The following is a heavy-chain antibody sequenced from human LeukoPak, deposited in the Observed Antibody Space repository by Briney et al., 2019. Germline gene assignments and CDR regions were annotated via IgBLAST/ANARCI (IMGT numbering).Heavy chain of an antibody. D-gene: IGHD2-8*01. J-gene: IGHJ4*02. CDR3: ARDNGF. CDR1: GFTFTSYW. Sequence: GGSLRVSCAASGFTFTSYWMNWVRQAPGKGLEWVANIKEDGSEKYYVDSVKGRFTISRDNAKNSVYLQMNSLRAEDTAVYYCARDNGFWGQGTLVTVSS. V-gene: IGHV3-7*03. CDR2: IKEDGSEK.